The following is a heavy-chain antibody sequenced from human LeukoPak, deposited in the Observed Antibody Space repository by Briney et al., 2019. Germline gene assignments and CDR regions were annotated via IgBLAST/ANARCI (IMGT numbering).Heavy chain of an antibody. CDR3: ARLWFGELFLDS. V-gene: IGHV4-31*03. J-gene: IGHJ4*02. Sequence: PSETLCLTCTVSGGSISRDGYYWSWIRQNPGKGLEWIGYISYTGSTYYNPSLKSRVTMSVDTSKSHLSLKLNSVTAADTAVYYCARLWFGELFLDSWGQGVLVTVSS. D-gene: IGHD3-10*01. CDR2: ISYTGST. CDR1: GGSISRDGYY.